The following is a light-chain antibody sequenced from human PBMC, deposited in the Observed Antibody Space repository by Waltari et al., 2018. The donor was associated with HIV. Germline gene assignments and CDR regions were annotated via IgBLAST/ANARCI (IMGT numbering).Light chain of an antibody. J-gene: IGLJ2*01. V-gene: IGLV1-40*01. Sequence: QSVLTQPPSVSGAPGQRVTIACTGTRSTIGAGFDVHWYQQIPGNAPKLLIYDNTMRPPALPDRSSGSNSGTSASLAITGLQSEDEADYYCQSYDMSQSGSLVFGGGTKLTVL. CDR1: RSTIGAGFD. CDR3: QSYDMSQSGSLV. CDR2: DNT.